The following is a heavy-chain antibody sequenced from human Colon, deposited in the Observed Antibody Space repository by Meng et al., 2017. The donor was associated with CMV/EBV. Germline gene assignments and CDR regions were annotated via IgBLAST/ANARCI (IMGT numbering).Heavy chain of an antibody. Sequence: SETLSLTCNVSGYSVSSSSYYWGWVRQTPGKGLEWIGTIYYGGSTFYNPALKSRATISFDTSKNQVSLRLSSVTAADTAMYFCASGDTVLIPAAMRRESLLGLFDSWGQGTLVTVSS. J-gene: IGHJ4*02. CDR2: IYYGGST. CDR3: ASGDTVLIPAAMRRESLLGLFDS. D-gene: IGHD2-2*01. CDR1: GYSVSSSSYY. V-gene: IGHV4-39*07.